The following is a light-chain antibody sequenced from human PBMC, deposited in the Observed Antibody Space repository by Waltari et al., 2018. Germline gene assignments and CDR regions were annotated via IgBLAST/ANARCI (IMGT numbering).Light chain of an antibody. Sequence: IVLTQSPATLSLSPGERATLSCRASQSVSSYLAWYQQKPGQAPRLPIYDASNRATGIPARFSGSGSGTDFTLTISSLEPEDFAVYYCQQRSDWPTFGPGTKVDIK. V-gene: IGKV3-11*01. CDR2: DAS. J-gene: IGKJ3*01. CDR1: QSVSSY. CDR3: QQRSDWPT.